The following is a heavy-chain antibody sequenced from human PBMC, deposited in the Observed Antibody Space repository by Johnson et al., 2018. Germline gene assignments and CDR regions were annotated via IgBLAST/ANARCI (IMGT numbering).Heavy chain of an antibody. Sequence: QVQLQQWGAGLLKPSETLSLTCAVYGGSFSGYYWSWIRQPPGKGLEWIGEINHSGSTNYNPSLKSRVTIAVDTSKNQFSLKLSSVTAADTAVYYCAGLGVVTAEVAFDIWGQGTMVTVSS. V-gene: IGHV4-34*01. CDR3: AGLGVVTAEVAFDI. CDR1: GGSFSGYY. D-gene: IGHD2-21*02. CDR2: INHSGST. J-gene: IGHJ3*02.